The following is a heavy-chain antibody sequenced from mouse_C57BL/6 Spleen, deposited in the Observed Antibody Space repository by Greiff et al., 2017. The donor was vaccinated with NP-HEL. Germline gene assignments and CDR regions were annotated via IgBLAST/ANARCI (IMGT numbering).Heavy chain of an antibody. D-gene: IGHD1-1*01. V-gene: IGHV1-50*01. J-gene: IGHJ2*01. Sequence: QVQLQQPGAELVKPGASVKLSCKASGYTFTSYWMQWVKQRPGQGLEWIGEIDPSDSYTNYNQKFKGKATLTVDTSSSTAYMQLSSLTSEDSAVYYCARVPIYYGSSGYYFDYWGQGTTLTVSS. CDR2: IDPSDSYT. CDR1: GYTFTSYW. CDR3: ARVPIYYGSSGYYFDY.